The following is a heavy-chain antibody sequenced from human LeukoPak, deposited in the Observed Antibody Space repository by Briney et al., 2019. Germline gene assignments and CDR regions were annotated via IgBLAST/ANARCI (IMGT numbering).Heavy chain of an antibody. V-gene: IGHV4-4*07. CDR1: GGSISSYY. Sequence: LETLSLTCTGSGGSISSYYWSWIRQPAGKGLEWIGRIYTSGSTNYNPSLKSRVSKSVDTTKNQFSLKLSSVTAADTAVYYCARGECGGDCYSDYWGQGTLVTVSS. CDR3: ARGECGGDCYSDY. J-gene: IGHJ4*02. D-gene: IGHD2-21*02. CDR2: IYTSGST.